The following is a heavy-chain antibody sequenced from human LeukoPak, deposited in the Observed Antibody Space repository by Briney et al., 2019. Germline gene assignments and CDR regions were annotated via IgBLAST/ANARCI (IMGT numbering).Heavy chain of an antibody. CDR3: ARARPRRLGYCSSTSCHLNWFDP. CDR1: GGSFSGYY. Sequence: SETLSLTCAVYGGSFSGYYWSWIRQPPGKGLEWIGEINHSGSTNYNPSLKSPVTISVDTSKNQFSLKLSSVTAADTAVYYCARARPRRLGYCSSTSCHLNWFDPWGQGTLVTVSS. V-gene: IGHV4-34*01. CDR2: INHSGST. J-gene: IGHJ5*02. D-gene: IGHD2-2*01.